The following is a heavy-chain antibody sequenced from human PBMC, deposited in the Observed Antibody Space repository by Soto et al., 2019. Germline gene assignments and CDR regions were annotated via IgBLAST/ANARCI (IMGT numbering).Heavy chain of an antibody. Sequence: EVQLVESGGGLVQPGGSLKLSCVASGFSISSSDMHWVRQVMGKGLEWVSTLGTSGDTFYSGSVKGRFNISREDAKNSFHLQMNNLRAEDSAVYYCTRDRQIYRFYYYGMDVWGQGTAVTVS. CDR2: LGTSGDT. CDR1: GFSISSSD. D-gene: IGHD3-3*01. V-gene: IGHV3-13*01. J-gene: IGHJ6*02. CDR3: TRDRQIYRFYYYGMDV.